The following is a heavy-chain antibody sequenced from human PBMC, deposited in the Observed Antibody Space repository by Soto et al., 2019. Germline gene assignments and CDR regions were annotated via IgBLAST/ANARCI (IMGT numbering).Heavy chain of an antibody. V-gene: IGHV3-30*03. J-gene: IGHJ4*02. CDR1: GFTFSSYG. Sequence: GGSLRLSCAASGFTFSSYGMHWVRQAPGKGLEWVAVISYDGSNKYYADSVKGRFTISRDNSKNTLYLQMNSLRAEDTAVYYCATGPPEVGDTRLDYWGQGTLVTVSS. CDR3: ATGPPEVGDTRLDY. CDR2: ISYDGSNK.